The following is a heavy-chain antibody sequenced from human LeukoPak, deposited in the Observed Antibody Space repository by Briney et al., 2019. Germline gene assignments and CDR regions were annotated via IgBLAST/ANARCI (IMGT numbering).Heavy chain of an antibody. Sequence: GRSLRLSCAASGFTFSSYGMHWGRQAPGKGLEWVAVISYDGSNKYYADSVKGRFTISRDNSKNTLYLQMNSLRAEDTAVYYCVLGGYFDYWGQGTLVTVSS. J-gene: IGHJ4*02. V-gene: IGHV3-30*03. CDR2: ISYDGSNK. D-gene: IGHD2-15*01. CDR1: GFTFSSYG. CDR3: VLGGYFDY.